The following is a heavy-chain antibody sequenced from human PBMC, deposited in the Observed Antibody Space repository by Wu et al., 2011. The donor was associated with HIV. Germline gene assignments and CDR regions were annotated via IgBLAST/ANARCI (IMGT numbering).Heavy chain of an antibody. CDR3: ARGGSGWTEGVYFDS. J-gene: IGHJ4*02. Sequence: QVQLVQSGAEVKKPGSSVKVSCKASGGTFSSYAISRVRQAPGQGLEWMGGIIPIFGTANYAQKFQGRVTITTDESTSTAYMELSSLRSEDTAVYYCARGGSGWTEGVYFDSGAREPWSPSPQ. V-gene: IGHV1-69*05. D-gene: IGHD6-19*01. CDR1: GGTFSSYA. CDR2: IIPIFGTA.